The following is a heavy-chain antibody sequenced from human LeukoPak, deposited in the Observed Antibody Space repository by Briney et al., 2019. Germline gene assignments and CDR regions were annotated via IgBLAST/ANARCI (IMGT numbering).Heavy chain of an antibody. J-gene: IGHJ4*02. CDR3: ARSYYYDSSGPFDY. Sequence: RPSETLSLTCTVSGGSISSYYWSWIRQPPGKGLEWIGYIYYSGSTNYNPSLKSRVTISVDTSKNQFSLKLSSVTAADTAVYYCARSYYYDSSGPFDYWGQGTLVTVSS. CDR1: GGSISSYY. D-gene: IGHD3-22*01. CDR2: IYYSGST. V-gene: IGHV4-59*12.